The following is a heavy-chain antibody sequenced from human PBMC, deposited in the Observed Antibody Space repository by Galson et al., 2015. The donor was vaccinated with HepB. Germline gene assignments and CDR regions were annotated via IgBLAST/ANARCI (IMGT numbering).Heavy chain of an antibody. J-gene: IGHJ4*02. CDR2: ISWNSGSI. D-gene: IGHD2-2*01. CDR3: AKSGCSSTSCYSDC. Sequence: SLRLSCAASGFTFDDYAMHWVRQAPGKGLEWVSGISWNSGSIGYADSVKGRFTISRDNAKNSLYLQMNSLRAEDTALYYCAKSGCSSTSCYSDCWGQGTLVTVSS. CDR1: GFTFDDYA. V-gene: IGHV3-9*01.